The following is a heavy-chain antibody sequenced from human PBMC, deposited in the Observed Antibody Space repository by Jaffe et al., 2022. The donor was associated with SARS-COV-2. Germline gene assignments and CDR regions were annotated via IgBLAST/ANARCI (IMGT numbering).Heavy chain of an antibody. D-gene: IGHD4-17*01. CDR1: GFTFRNYA. CDR2: ISGPATDT. J-gene: IGHJ4*02. V-gene: IGHV3-23*04. Sequence: EVHLVESGGGLVQPGGSLRLSCAASGFTFRNYAVSWVRQAPGKGLEWVSIISGPATDTYYADSVVGRFTISRDNSRDRVYLQMSSLRAEDTAVYYCAKGDGAYRSFDFWGQGTLVTVSS. CDR3: AKGDGAYRSFDF.